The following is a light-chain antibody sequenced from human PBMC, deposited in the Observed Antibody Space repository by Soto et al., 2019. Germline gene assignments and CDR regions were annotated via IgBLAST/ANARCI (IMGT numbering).Light chain of an antibody. CDR1: QSVTSND. J-gene: IGKJ2*01. CDR3: QQYGSSPYT. CDR2: GAS. Sequence: EIVLTQSPGTLSLSPGESATLSCRASQSVTSNDLAWYQQKPGRAPRLLIYGASNRATGIPDRFSGSGSGTDFTLTISRLEPEDFAVYYCQQYGSSPYTFGQGTKVDIK. V-gene: IGKV3-20*01.